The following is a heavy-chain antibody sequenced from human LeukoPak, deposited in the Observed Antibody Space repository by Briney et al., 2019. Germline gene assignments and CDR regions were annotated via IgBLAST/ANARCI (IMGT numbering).Heavy chain of an antibody. CDR1: GFTLSTYS. J-gene: IGHJ4*02. CDR2: ISSSSLYI. V-gene: IGHV3-21*01. Sequence: GGSLRLSCAASGFTLSTYSLNWVRQAPGKGLEWVSSISSSSLYIYYADSVKGRFTISRDNAKNSLFLQMNSLRAEDTAVYYCAREKPYYYDSSGYYSHYWGQGTLVTVSS. CDR3: AREKPYYYDSSGYYSHY. D-gene: IGHD3-22*01.